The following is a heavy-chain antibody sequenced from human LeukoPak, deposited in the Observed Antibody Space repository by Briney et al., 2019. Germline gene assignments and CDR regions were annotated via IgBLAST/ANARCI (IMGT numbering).Heavy chain of an antibody. Sequence: PSETLSLTCSVSGDSVTSSYWNWIRQPPGKGLEWIGYFSSDGTTNYTPSLRSRLTMSVDTAKNDISLILTSVSAADTGVYYCAILDCVHEGCYNHWGRGTLVVVSS. V-gene: IGHV4-4*08. CDR1: GDSVTSSY. J-gene: IGHJ4*02. CDR3: AILDCVHEGCYNH. CDR2: FSSDGTT. D-gene: IGHD2-15*01.